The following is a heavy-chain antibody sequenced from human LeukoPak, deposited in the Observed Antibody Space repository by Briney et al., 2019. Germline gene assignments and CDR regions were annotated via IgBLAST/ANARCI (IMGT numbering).Heavy chain of an antibody. V-gene: IGHV3-7*01. D-gene: IGHD3-10*02. Sequence: GGSLRLSCEASGFTFNNYAMSWVRQAPGKGLEWVANINQDGTEKYYVDSVKGRFTISRDYAKNSLYLQMNSLRAEDTAVYYCAELGITMIGGVWGKGTTVTISS. CDR1: GFTFNNYA. J-gene: IGHJ6*04. CDR2: INQDGTEK. CDR3: AELGITMIGGV.